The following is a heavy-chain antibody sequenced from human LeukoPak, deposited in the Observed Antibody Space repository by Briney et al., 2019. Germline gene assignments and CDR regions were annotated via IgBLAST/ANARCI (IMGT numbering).Heavy chain of an antibody. CDR1: GYSISSGYY. D-gene: IGHD3-10*01. Sequence: SETLSLTCTVSGYSISSGYYWGWIRQPPGKGLEWIGNIHHSGSTYYNPSLKSRVTISVDTSKSQFSLKLSSVTAADTAVYYCAKSNGYGLIDIWGQGTMVTVSS. CDR3: AKSNGYGLIDI. CDR2: IHHSGST. J-gene: IGHJ3*02. V-gene: IGHV4-38-2*02.